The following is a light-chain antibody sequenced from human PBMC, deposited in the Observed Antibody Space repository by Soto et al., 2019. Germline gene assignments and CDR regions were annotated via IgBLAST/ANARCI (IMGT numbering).Light chain of an antibody. V-gene: IGKV1-9*01. Sequence: DIQLTQSPSFLSATVGDRVTITCRASQAINNYLAWYQQKPGKAPNLLIYGASTLQSGVPSRFSGSGSGVQFTLIISSLQPEDVATYYCQELKCHLRTFGLGTKVEIK. CDR3: QELKCHLRT. CDR2: GAS. J-gene: IGKJ1*01. CDR1: QAINNY.